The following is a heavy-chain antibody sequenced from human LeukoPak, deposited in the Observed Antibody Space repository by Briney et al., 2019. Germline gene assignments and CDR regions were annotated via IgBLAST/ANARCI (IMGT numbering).Heavy chain of an antibody. CDR3: ARDFGRWFIDY. D-gene: IGHD4-23*01. Sequence: PGGSLRLSCAASGFTLSSYNMNWVRQAPGKGLEWVSSISSTSSYIYYADSVKGRFTISRDNAKNSLYLQMNSLRAEDTAVYYCARDFGRWFIDYWGQGTLVTVSS. V-gene: IGHV3-21*01. J-gene: IGHJ4*02. CDR2: ISSTSSYI. CDR1: GFTLSSYN.